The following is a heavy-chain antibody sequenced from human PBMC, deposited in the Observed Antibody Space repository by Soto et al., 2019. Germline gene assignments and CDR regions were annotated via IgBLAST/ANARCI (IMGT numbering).Heavy chain of an antibody. D-gene: IGHD6-19*01. CDR3: ARDLEQVAVAGTFDY. V-gene: IGHV3-33*01. CDR1: GFTFSSYG. J-gene: IGHJ4*02. CDR2: IWYDGSNK. Sequence: PRGSLRLSCAASGFTFSSYGMHWVRQAPGKGLEWVAVIWYDGSNKYYADSVKGRFTISRDNSKNTLYLQMNSLRAEDTAVYYCARDLEQVAVAGTFDYWGQGTLVTVSS.